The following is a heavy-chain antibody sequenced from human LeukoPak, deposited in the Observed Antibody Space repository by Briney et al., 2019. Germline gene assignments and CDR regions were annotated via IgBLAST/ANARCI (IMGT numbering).Heavy chain of an antibody. CDR1: GYSFTSYW. V-gene: IGHV5-51*01. D-gene: IGHD6-13*01. CDR2: IYPGDSDT. J-gene: IGHJ4*02. Sequence: GESLRISCKGSGYSFTSYWIGWVRQMPGKGLEWMGIIYPGDSDTRYSPSFQGQVTISADKSISTACLQWSSLKASDTAMYYCARTPPGIAAALDYWGQGTLVTVSS. CDR3: ARTPPGIAAALDY.